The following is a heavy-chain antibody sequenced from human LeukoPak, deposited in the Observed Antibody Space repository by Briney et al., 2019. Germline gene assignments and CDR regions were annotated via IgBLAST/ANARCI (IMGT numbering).Heavy chain of an antibody. D-gene: IGHD2-15*01. CDR1: GYTFTGYY. CDR3: AKGYCSGGSCYPGNWFDP. J-gene: IGHJ5*02. Sequence: WASVTVSCKASGYTFTGYYMHWVRQAPGQGLEWMGWINPNSGGTNYAQKFQGRVTMTRDTSISTAYMELSRLRSDDTAVYYCAKGYCSGGSCYPGNWFDPWGQGTLVTVSS. CDR2: INPNSGGT. V-gene: IGHV1-2*02.